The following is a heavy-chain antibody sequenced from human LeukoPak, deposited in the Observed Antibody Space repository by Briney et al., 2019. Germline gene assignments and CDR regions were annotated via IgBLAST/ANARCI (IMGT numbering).Heavy chain of an antibody. CDR3: ARDRGALRTMVRGVPYNWFDP. V-gene: IGHV1-46*01. Sequence: ASVKVSCKASGYIFTSYYIQWVRQAPGQGLEWMGLINPTGGSRTYAEKFRTRVTMTRDMSTSTVYMELSSLRSDDTAVYYCARDRGALRTMVRGVPYNWFDPWGQGTLVTVSS. CDR1: GYIFTSYY. J-gene: IGHJ5*02. D-gene: IGHD3-10*01. CDR2: INPTGGSR.